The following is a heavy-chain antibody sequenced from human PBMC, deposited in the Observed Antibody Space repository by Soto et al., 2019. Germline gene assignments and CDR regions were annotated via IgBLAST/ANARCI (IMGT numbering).Heavy chain of an antibody. D-gene: IGHD6-13*01. CDR3: ARGEEEAAAGTGGAFDI. V-gene: IGHV4-30-4*01. CDR1: GGSISSGDYY. J-gene: IGHJ3*02. CDR2: IYYSGGT. Sequence: QVQLQESGPGLVKPSQTLSLTCTVSGGSISSGDYYWSWIRQPPGKGLEWIGYIYYSGGTYYNPSLKSRVTISVDTSKNQFSLKLSSVTAADTAVYYCARGEEEAAAGTGGAFDIWGQGTMVTVSS.